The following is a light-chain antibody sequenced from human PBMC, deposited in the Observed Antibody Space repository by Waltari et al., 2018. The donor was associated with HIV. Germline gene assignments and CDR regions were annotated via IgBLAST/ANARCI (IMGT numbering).Light chain of an antibody. CDR2: DAS. CDR1: RGISNY. Sequence: IQLTQSPSSLSASVGARVTITCQASRGISNYLNWYQQKPGKAPKLLIYDASNLETGVPSRFSGRGSGTYFTFTISSLQPEDIATYYCQQYDNLPVTFGGGTKVELK. CDR3: QQYDNLPVT. J-gene: IGKJ4*01. V-gene: IGKV1-33*01.